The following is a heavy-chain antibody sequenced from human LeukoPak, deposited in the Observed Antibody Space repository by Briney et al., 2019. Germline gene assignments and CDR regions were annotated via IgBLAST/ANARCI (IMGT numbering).Heavy chain of an antibody. CDR1: GGSFSGYY. J-gene: IGHJ4*02. Sequence: SETLSLTCAVYGGSFSGYYWNWIRQSPGKGLEWIGEINYSGSTNYNPSLKSRVTISLDTSNNQFSLKLSSVTAADTAVYYCARRPTGIDYWGQGTLVTVSS. D-gene: IGHD4-17*01. CDR3: ARRPTGIDY. V-gene: IGHV4-34*01. CDR2: INYSGST.